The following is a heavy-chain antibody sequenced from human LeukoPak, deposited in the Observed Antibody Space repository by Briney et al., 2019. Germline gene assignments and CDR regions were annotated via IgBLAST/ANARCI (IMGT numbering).Heavy chain of an antibody. Sequence: GGSLRLSCAASGFTFSSYAMSWVRQAPGKGLEWVSAISGSGGSTYYADSVKGRFTISRDNSKNTLYLQMNSLRAEDTAVYYCAKYTGDIVVVVAATFDYWGQGTLVTVSS. D-gene: IGHD2-15*01. J-gene: IGHJ4*02. CDR2: ISGSGGST. CDR3: AKYTGDIVVVVAATFDY. CDR1: GFTFSSYA. V-gene: IGHV3-23*01.